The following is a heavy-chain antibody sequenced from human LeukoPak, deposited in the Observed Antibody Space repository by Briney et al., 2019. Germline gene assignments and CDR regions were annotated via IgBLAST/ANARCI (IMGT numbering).Heavy chain of an antibody. Sequence: GGSLRLSCASSGFTFSSYALSWVRQAPGKGLEWVSYISSSGFTMYYADSVEGRFTIPRDNARNSLYLQMNSLRAEDTAVYYCARQSSIWNDGTNTDFNSWGQGTLVTVSS. CDR1: GFTFSSYA. D-gene: IGHD1-1*01. CDR3: ARQSSIWNDGTNTDFNS. V-gene: IGHV3-48*03. CDR2: ISSSGFTM. J-gene: IGHJ4*02.